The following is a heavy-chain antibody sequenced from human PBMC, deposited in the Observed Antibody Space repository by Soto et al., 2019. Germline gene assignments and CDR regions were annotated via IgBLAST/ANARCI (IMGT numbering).Heavy chain of an antibody. J-gene: IGHJ5*02. Sequence: QEPLQESGPGRVKPSETLSLTCTVSGGSIRDYYWSWFRQPPGKGLQWIAYISYPGRTNDDPSLESRPTLSLDTFQSRVSLQLSSVTAADTAVYYCAKHDDRGSGAYGWFDPWGPRTLVTVSS. CDR2: ISYPGRT. D-gene: IGHD4-17*01. V-gene: IGHV4-59*08. CDR3: AKHDDRGSGAYGWFDP. CDR1: GGSIRDYY.